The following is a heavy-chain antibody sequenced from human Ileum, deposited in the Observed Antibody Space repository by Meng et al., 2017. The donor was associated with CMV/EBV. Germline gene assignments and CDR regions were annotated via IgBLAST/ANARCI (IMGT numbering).Heavy chain of an antibody. V-gene: IGHV4-38-2*02. Sequence: SETLSLTCSVSGYSMTSGYYWGWIRQAPGKGLEWIASIYHSGNSFCNPSLESRVSISVDTSKNQFSLKLSSVTAADTGVYYCARNDRRLWSGYFTGIIWFDPRGQGTLVTVSS. CDR3: ARNDRRLWSGYFTGIIWFDP. J-gene: IGHJ5*02. D-gene: IGHD3-3*01. CDR1: GYSMTSGYY. CDR2: IYHSGNS.